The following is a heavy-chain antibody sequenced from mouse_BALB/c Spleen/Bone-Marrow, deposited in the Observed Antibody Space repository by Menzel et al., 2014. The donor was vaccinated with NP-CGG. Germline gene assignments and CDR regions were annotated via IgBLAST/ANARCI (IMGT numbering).Heavy chain of an antibody. CDR3: ARSPLDRPFAY. D-gene: IGHD2-14*01. CDR1: GYSITSGYY. CDR2: ISYDGSN. Sequence: EVKLVESGPGLVKPSQSLSLPCSVTGYSITSGYYWNWIRQFPGNKLEWMGYISYDGSNNYNPSLKNRISITRDTSKNQFFLKLNSVTTEDTATYYCARSPLDRPFAYWGQGTLVTVSA. J-gene: IGHJ3*01. V-gene: IGHV3-6*02.